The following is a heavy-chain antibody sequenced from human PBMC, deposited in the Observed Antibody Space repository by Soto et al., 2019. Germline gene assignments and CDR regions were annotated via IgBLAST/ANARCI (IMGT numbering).Heavy chain of an antibody. CDR1: GYTFTTYG. CDR3: ARDPVGGNWFDP. D-gene: IGHD1-26*01. Sequence: QVQLVQSGAEVKKPGASVKVSCKAYGYTFTTYGISWVRQAPGQGLEWMGWINPYNGNTNYAQKLQGRVTMTTDTSTSTAYMELSSLRSDDTAVYYCARDPVGGNWFDPWGQRTLVTVSS. V-gene: IGHV1-18*01. CDR2: INPYNGNT. J-gene: IGHJ5*02.